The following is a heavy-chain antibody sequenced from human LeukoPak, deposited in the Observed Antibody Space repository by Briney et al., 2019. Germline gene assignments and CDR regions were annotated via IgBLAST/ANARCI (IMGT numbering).Heavy chain of an antibody. J-gene: IGHJ4*02. CDR3: AKDIRWELLGDNPYYFDY. V-gene: IGHV3-30*18. Sequence: GGSLRLSCAASGFTFSSYGMHWVRQAPGKGLEWVAVISYDGSNKYYADSVRGRFTISRDNSKNTPYLQMNSLRAEDTAVYYCAKDIRWELLGDNPYYFDYWGQGTLVTVSS. CDR2: ISYDGSNK. D-gene: IGHD1-26*01. CDR1: GFTFSSYG.